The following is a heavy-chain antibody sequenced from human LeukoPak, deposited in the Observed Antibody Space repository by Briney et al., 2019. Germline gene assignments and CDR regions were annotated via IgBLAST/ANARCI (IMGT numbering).Heavy chain of an antibody. Sequence: GGSLRLSCAASGFTLSSYWMSWVRQAPGKGLEWVANIKQDGSEKNYVDFVKGRFTISRDNAKNSLYLQMNSLRAEDTAVYYCAEDGKSGWNDRNYWGQGTLVIVSS. CDR3: AEDGKSGWNDRNY. V-gene: IGHV3-7*03. J-gene: IGHJ4*02. CDR1: GFTLSSYW. D-gene: IGHD6-19*01. CDR2: IKQDGSEK.